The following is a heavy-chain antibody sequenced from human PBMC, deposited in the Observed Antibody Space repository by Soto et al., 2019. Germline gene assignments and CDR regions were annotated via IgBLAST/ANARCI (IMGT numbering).Heavy chain of an antibody. D-gene: IGHD6-19*01. J-gene: IGHJ5*02. V-gene: IGHV1-58*01. CDR1: GFTFSSSA. CDR2: IDVGSANA. Sequence: SVKVSCKTSGFTFSSSAVHWVRQARGHRLQWIGWIDVGSANANYAQMLQERVTISRDMSTSTAYMELRSLRSDDTAVYYCARESAVAALDPWGQGTLVTVSS. CDR3: ARESAVAALDP.